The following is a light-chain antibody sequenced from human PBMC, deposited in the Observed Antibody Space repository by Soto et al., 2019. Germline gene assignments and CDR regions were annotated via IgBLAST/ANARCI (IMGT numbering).Light chain of an antibody. CDR1: QGISNY. J-gene: IGKJ4*01. Sequence: DIQMTQSPSSLSASVGDRVTITCRASQGISNYLAWYQQKPGKVPKLLIYAASTLQSGVPSRFSGSGSGTDFTRTISSLQPEDVATYYCRKYNSAPRIGGGTKVEIK. CDR2: AAS. V-gene: IGKV1-27*01. CDR3: RKYNSAPR.